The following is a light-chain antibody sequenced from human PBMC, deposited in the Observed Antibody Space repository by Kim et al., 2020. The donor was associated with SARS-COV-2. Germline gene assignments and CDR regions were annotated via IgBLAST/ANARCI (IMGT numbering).Light chain of an antibody. V-gene: IGKV4-1*01. J-gene: IGKJ2*01. Sequence: DIVMTQSPDSLAVSLGERATINCKSSQSVLYSSNNKNYLAWYQQKPGQPPKLLIYWASTRESGVPDRFSGSGSGTDFSLTISSLQAEDLAVYYCQQYYSTPHTFGQGTNLEI. CDR1: QSVLYSSNNKNY. CDR3: QQYYSTPHT. CDR2: WAS.